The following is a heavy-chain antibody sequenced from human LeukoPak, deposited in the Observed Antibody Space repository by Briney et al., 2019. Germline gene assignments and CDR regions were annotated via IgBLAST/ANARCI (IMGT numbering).Heavy chain of an antibody. D-gene: IGHD2-21*02. Sequence: ASVKVSCKASGYTFTKYVLTWVRQAPGQGLEWMGWISTDKADTYYAQNYQGRVTMTIDTSTSTAYVELRSLTSDDTAVYYCVRDCASDCSIKGHYFFDLWGRGTLVTVSS. V-gene: IGHV1-18*01. CDR3: VRDCASDCSIKGHYFFDL. CDR2: ISTDKADT. CDR1: GYTFTKYV. J-gene: IGHJ2*01.